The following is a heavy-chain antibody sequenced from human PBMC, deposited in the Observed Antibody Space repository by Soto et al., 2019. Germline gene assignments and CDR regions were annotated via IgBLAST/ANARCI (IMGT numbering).Heavy chain of an antibody. V-gene: IGHV4-59*01. Sequence: PSETLSLTCTVSGGSISSYYWSWIRQPPGKGLEWIGYIYYSGSTNYNPSLKSRVTISVDTSKNQFSLKLSSVTAADTAVYYCARHADTALDYWGQGTLVTVSS. CDR3: ARHADTALDY. CDR2: IYYSGST. CDR1: GGSISSYY. D-gene: IGHD5-18*01. J-gene: IGHJ4*02.